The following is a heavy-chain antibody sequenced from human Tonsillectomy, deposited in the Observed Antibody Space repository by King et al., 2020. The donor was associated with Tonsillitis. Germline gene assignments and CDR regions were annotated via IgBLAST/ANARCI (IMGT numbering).Heavy chain of an antibody. CDR2: ISSSSSYI. D-gene: IGHD4-23*01. CDR1: GFTFSSYS. V-gene: IGHV3-21*01. Sequence: VQLVESGGGLVKPGGSLRLSCAASGFTFSSYSMNWVRQAPGKGLEWVSSISSSSSYIYYADSVKGRFTISRDNAKNALYLQMNSLRAEDTAVYYCAGGGTTVVTPHFDYWGQGPLVTVSS. CDR3: AGGGTTVVTPHFDY. J-gene: IGHJ4*02.